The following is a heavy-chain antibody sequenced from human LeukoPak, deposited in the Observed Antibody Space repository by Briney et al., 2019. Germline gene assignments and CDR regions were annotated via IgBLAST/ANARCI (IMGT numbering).Heavy chain of an antibody. CDR2: ISSSGSTI. V-gene: IGHV3-48*03. Sequence: GGSLRLSCAASGFTFSSYEMNWVRQAPGKGLEWVSYISSSGSTIYYADSVKGRFTISRDNAKNSLYLQMNSLRAEDTAVYYCARDSHVWGSYRPLGYWGQGTLVTVSS. CDR1: GFTFSSYE. D-gene: IGHD3-16*02. CDR3: ARDSHVWGSYRPLGY. J-gene: IGHJ4*02.